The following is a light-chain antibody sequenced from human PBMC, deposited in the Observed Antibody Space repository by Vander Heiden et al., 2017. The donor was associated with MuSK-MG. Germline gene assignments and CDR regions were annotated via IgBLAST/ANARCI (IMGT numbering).Light chain of an antibody. CDR1: SSNIGNNY. Sequence: QSVLTQPPSASRTPGQTATISCSGSSSNIGNNYVYWYQHLPGAAPKLLIYRNNQRHSGVPDRFSGAKSGTSASMAISGLGSEDEADYICAGWDDSGSGWVFGGGTKLTVL. V-gene: IGLV1-47*01. J-gene: IGLJ3*02. CDR2: RNN. CDR3: AGWDDSGSGWV.